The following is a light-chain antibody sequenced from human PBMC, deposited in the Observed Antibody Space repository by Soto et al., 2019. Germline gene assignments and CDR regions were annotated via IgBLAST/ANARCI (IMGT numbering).Light chain of an antibody. CDR3: SSYAGSNNYV. V-gene: IGLV2-8*02. J-gene: IGLJ1*01. CDR1: SSDVGGYNY. Sequence: QSALTQPASVSRSPGQSITISCTGTSSDVGGYNYVSWYQQHPGKAPKLMIYEVSKRPSGVPDRFSGSKSGNTASLTVSGLQAEDEADYYCSSYAGSNNYVFGTGTKVTVL. CDR2: EVS.